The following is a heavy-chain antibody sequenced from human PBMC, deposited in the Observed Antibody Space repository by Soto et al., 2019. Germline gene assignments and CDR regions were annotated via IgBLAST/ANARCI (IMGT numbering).Heavy chain of an antibody. CDR1: GGSISSGSYY. Sequence: PSETLSLTCSVSGGSISSGSYYWAWIRQPPGKGLEWIGSIDYSGSTYYNPSLKSRVTISVDTSKNHFSLKLGSVTAADTALYYCARRAPEGFDPWGQGTLVTVSS. J-gene: IGHJ5*02. CDR2: IDYSGST. V-gene: IGHV4-39*02. CDR3: ARRAPEGFDP.